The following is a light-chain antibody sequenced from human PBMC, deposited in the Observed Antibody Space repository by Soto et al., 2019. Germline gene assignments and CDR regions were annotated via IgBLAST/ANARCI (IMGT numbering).Light chain of an antibody. Sequence: QTVVTQEPSFSVSPGGTVTLTCGLSSGSVSTSYYPSWYQQTPGQAPRTLIYSTNTRSSGVPDRFSGSILGNKAALTITGAQAYDESDYYCVLYMGSGFVVFGGGTKLTVL. CDR3: VLYMGSGFVV. V-gene: IGLV8-61*01. CDR2: STN. CDR1: SGSVSTSYY. J-gene: IGLJ2*01.